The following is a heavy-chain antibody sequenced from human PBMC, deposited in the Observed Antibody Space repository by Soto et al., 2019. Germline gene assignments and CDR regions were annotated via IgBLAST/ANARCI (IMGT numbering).Heavy chain of an antibody. V-gene: IGHV4-31*03. CDR2: IYYSGST. D-gene: IGHD6-6*01. Sequence: SETLSLTCTVSGGSISSGGYYWSWIRHHPGKGLEWIGHIYYSGSTYYNPSLKSRVTISVDTSKNRFSLKLRSVTAADTAVYYCARGRYSSSSTWFDPWGQGTLVTVSS. CDR1: GGSISSGGYY. CDR3: ARGRYSSSSTWFDP. J-gene: IGHJ5*02.